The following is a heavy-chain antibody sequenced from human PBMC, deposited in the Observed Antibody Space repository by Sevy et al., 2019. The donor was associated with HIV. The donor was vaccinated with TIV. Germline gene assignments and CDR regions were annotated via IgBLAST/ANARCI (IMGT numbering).Heavy chain of an antibody. CDR3: AKGLGMVQGALLSDDV. J-gene: IGHJ3*01. CDR2: IRYDGSTK. V-gene: IGHV3-30*02. D-gene: IGHD3-10*01. CDR1: GFTFSRYG. Sequence: LSLTCAASGFTFSRYGMHWVHQAPGKGLEWVAFIRYDGSTKYYAESVKGRFIISRDNSKDTLYLQMNSLRGDDTSLYYCAKGLGMVQGALLSDDVWGQGTMVTVSS.